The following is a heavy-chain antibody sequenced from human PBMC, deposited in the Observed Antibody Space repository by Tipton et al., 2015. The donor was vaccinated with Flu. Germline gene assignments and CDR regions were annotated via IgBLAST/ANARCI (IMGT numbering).Heavy chain of an antibody. V-gene: IGHV4-4*07. Sequence: GEALGTHYWTWFRQPAGERLEWIGRIFATGTAFYNPSLRSRVTMSVNTSKNQFYLNLTSVTAADTTVYYCARLPRHYGDYPLDYWGPGIMVTVSS. CDR2: IFATGTA. CDR3: ARLPRHYGDYPLDY. CDR1: GEALGTHY. J-gene: IGHJ4*01. D-gene: IGHD4-17*01.